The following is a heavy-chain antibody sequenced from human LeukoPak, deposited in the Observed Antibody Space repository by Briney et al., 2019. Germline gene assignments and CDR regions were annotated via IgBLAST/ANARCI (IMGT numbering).Heavy chain of an antibody. Sequence: SETLSLTCTVSGGSISSSSYYWGWIRQPPGKGLEWIGSIYYSGSTYYNPSLKSRVTISVDTSKNQFSMKLSSVTAADMAVYYCASTPQYYYGSGSYSGWFDPWGQGTLVTVSS. V-gene: IGHV4-39*01. J-gene: IGHJ5*02. D-gene: IGHD3-10*01. CDR1: GGSISSSSYY. CDR3: ASTPQYYYGSGSYSGWFDP. CDR2: IYYSGST.